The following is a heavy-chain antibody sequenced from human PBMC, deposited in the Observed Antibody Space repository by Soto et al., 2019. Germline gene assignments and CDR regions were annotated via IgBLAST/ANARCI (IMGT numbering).Heavy chain of an antibody. CDR1: GFNFNIYG. CDR2: MSHDGRNR. V-gene: IGHV3-30*18. J-gene: IGHJ6*02. CDR3: AKEGRDNSTSCSRCYGLHV. D-gene: IGHD2-2*01. Sequence: QVHLVESGGGVVQPGRSLRLSCVVSGFNFNIYGMHWVRQAPGKGLEWVAAMSHDGRNRFYAASVKGRFTISRDNSKNTRYLEIESLRPEYTAAYHCAKEGRDNSTSCSRCYGLHVWGQETSVTVSS.